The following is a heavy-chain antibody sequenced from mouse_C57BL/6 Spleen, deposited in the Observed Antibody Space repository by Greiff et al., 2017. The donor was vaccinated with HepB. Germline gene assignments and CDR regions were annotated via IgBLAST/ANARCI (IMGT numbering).Heavy chain of an antibody. CDR3: ARLLQDC. Sequence: VQLLQPGAGLVKPGGSVKLSCTASGYTFTSYWMHWVKQRPGQGLEWIGMIHPNSGSTNYNEKFKSKATLTVDKSSSTAYMQLSSLTSEDSAVYYCARLLQDCWGQGTTLTVSS. D-gene: IGHD1-1*01. V-gene: IGHV1-64*01. CDR2: IHPNSGST. J-gene: IGHJ2*01. CDR1: GYTFTSYW.